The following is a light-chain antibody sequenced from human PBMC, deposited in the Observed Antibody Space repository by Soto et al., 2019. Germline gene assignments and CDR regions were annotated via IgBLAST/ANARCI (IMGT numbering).Light chain of an antibody. V-gene: IGKV1-39*01. Sequence: DIQMTQSPSSLYASVGDRVTITCRASQNISNYLNWYQQKPGKAPKVLIYAASSLQSGVPSRFSGSGSGTDFTLTISSLQPEDFASYFCQHSFNTPLTFGGGTKVDIK. CDR2: AAS. CDR3: QHSFNTPLT. CDR1: QNISNY. J-gene: IGKJ4*01.